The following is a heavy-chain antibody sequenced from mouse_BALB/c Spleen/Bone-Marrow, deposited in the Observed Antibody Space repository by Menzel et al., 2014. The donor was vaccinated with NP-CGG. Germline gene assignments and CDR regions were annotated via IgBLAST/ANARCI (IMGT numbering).Heavy chain of an antibody. D-gene: IGHD2-4*01. V-gene: IGHV1S56*01. CDR1: GYTFTSFY. CDR3: ARKSQRAYDSMIY. CDR2: IYPGDFST. Sequence: VQLQQSGPELVKPGASVRISCKASGYTFTSFYIHWVRQRPGQGLEWIGWIYPGDFSTKYNEKFKGKATLTADKSSGTASMQLSSLTSEDSAVSFCARKSQRAYDSMIYWGQGTSVTVSS. J-gene: IGHJ4*01.